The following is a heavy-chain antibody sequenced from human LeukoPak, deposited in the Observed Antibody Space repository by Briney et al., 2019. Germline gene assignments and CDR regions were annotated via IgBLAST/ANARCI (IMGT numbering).Heavy chain of an antibody. Sequence: SDTMTLTCSFGGSSISFYYWCWIRKPAGKVLELSGYYYDSCGTNYNPSLKSRVTISVDTSKNKFSLKLSSVTAADTAVYYCARLHDSSGYRDLRNYYMNVWGKETTVTVSS. CDR2: YYDSCGT. V-gene: IGHV4-59*08. J-gene: IGHJ6*03. D-gene: IGHD3-22*01. CDR1: GSSISFYY. CDR3: ARLHDSSGYRDLRNYYMNV.